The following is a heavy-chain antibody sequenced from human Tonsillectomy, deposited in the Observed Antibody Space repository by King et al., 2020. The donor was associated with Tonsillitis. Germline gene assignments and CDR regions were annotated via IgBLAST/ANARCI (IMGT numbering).Heavy chain of an antibody. CDR2: ISGSGGIT. D-gene: IGHD1-26*01. Sequence: VQLVESGGGLVQPGGSLRLSCAASGFTFSIYVMTWVRQAPGRGLELVSAISGSGGITYYADSAKGRFPISRDNSKNTLYVQMNSLTAKDTAVYYCARHNGTYSFNYWGQGTLVTVSS. CDR3: ARHNGTYSFNY. V-gene: IGHV3-23*04. CDR1: GFTFSIYV. J-gene: IGHJ4*02.